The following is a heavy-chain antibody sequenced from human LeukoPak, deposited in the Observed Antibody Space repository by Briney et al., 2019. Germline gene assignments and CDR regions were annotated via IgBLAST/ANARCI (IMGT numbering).Heavy chain of an antibody. V-gene: IGHV4-59*12. CDR2: IYYSGST. Sequence: SETLSLTCTASGGSISSYYWSWIRQPPGKGLEWIGYIYYSGSTNYNPSLKSRVTISVDTSKNQFSLKLSSVTAADTAVYYCARESAAGPPNYFDYWGQGTLVTVSS. CDR1: GGSISSYY. J-gene: IGHJ4*02. D-gene: IGHD6-13*01. CDR3: ARESAAGPPNYFDY.